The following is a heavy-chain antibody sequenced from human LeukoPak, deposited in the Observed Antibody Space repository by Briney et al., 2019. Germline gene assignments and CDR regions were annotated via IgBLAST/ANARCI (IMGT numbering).Heavy chain of an antibody. J-gene: IGHJ5*02. D-gene: IGHD6-19*01. V-gene: IGHV3-7*01. Sequence: PGGSLRLSCAASGFTFSNFWMSWVRQAPGKGLEWVANIKPDGSGTYYVDSVKGRFTISRDNAKNSLYLQMNSLRADDTAVYYCARGGSGWYHWFDPWGQGTLVTVSS. CDR2: IKPDGSGT. CDR3: ARGGSGWYHWFDP. CDR1: GFTFSNFW.